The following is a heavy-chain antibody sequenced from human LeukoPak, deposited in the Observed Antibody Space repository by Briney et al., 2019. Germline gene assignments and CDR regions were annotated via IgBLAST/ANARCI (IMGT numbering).Heavy chain of an antibody. CDR3: ARGASTVVTLDNWFDP. D-gene: IGHD4-23*01. V-gene: IGHV4-31*03. J-gene: IGHJ5*02. CDR2: IYYSGST. CDR1: GGSISSGGYY. Sequence: PSQTLSLTCTVSGGSISSGGYYWSWIRQLPGKGLEWIGYIYYSGSTFYNPSLKSRVTISVDTSKNQFSLKLSSVTAADTAVYFCARGASTVVTLDNWFDPWGQGTLVTVSP.